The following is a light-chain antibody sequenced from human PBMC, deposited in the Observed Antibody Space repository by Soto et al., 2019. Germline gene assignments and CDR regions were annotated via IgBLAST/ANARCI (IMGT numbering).Light chain of an antibody. CDR2: DVS. CDR1: RSDVGGYNY. CDR3: ISYTSSSTLGVYV. J-gene: IGLJ1*01. Sequence: QSALTQPASVSGSPGQSITISCTGTRSDVGGYNYVSWYQQHPGKAPKLMIYDVSNRPSGVSNRFSGSKSGNTASLTISGLQAEDEADYYCISYTSSSTLGVYVFGTGTKVTVL. V-gene: IGLV2-14*01.